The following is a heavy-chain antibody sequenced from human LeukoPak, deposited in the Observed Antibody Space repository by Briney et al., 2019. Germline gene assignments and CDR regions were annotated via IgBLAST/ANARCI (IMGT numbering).Heavy chain of an antibody. CDR3: ASSKVVVIAMFDY. D-gene: IGHD2-21*01. Sequence: SVKVSCKASGGTFSSYAISWVRQAPGQGLEWMGGIIPIFGTANYARKFQGRVTITTDESTSTAYMELSSLRSEDTAVYYCASSKVVVIAMFDYWGQGTLVTVSS. V-gene: IGHV1-69*05. CDR1: GGTFSSYA. CDR2: IIPIFGTA. J-gene: IGHJ4*02.